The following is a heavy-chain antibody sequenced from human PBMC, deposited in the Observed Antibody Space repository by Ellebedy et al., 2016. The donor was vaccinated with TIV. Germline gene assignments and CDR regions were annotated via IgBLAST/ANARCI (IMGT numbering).Heavy chain of an antibody. Sequence: GESLKISXAASGFTFSSYDMHWVRQAPGKGLEWVAVISYDGSNKYYADSVKGRFTISRDNSKNTLYLQMNSLRAEDTAVYYCARAPITMIVVVIQSFDYWGQGTLVTVSS. V-gene: IGHV3-30-3*01. D-gene: IGHD3-22*01. CDR2: ISYDGSNK. CDR3: ARAPITMIVVVIQSFDY. CDR1: GFTFSSYD. J-gene: IGHJ4*02.